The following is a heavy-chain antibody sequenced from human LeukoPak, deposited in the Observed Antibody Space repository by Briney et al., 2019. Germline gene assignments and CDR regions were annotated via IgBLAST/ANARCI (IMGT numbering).Heavy chain of an antibody. V-gene: IGHV3-7*03. CDR2: IKQDGSEK. CDR1: GFTFSSYW. J-gene: IGHJ4*02. Sequence: GGSLRLSCAASGFTFSSYWMSWVRQAPGKGLEWVANIKQDGSEKYYVDSVKGRFTISRDNAKNSLYLQMNSLRAEDTAVYYCARYSSLSGWQPYYFDYWGQGTLVTVSS. D-gene: IGHD6-19*01. CDR3: ARYSSLSGWQPYYFDY.